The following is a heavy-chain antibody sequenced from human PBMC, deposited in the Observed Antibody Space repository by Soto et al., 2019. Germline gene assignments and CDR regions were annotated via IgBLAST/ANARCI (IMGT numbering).Heavy chain of an antibody. V-gene: IGHV3-30-3*01. J-gene: IGHJ5*02. Sequence: QVQLVESGGGVVQPGRSLRLSCAASGFTFSSYAMXXXXXXXXXXXXXVAVSSYDGSNKNYADSVKGRFTISRDNSKXXXXXXXXXXXXXXXXXXXXXXXXXXXXXXXXXDPWGQGTLVTVSS. CDR3: XXXXXXXXXXXXXDP. CDR2: SSYDGSNK. CDR1: GFTFSSYA.